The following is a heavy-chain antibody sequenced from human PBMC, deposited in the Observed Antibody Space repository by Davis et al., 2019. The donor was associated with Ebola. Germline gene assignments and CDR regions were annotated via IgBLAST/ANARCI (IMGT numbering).Heavy chain of an antibody. J-gene: IGHJ4*02. CDR3: TAYSSGWYPFDY. D-gene: IGHD6-19*01. Sequence: GESLKISCAASGFTFSSYAMSWVRQAPGKGLEWVSAISGSGGSTYYADSVKGRFPISRDNSKNTLYLQMNRLKTEDTAVYYCTAYSSGWYPFDYWGQGTLVTVSS. CDR1: GFTFSSYA. V-gene: IGHV3-23*01. CDR2: ISGSGGST.